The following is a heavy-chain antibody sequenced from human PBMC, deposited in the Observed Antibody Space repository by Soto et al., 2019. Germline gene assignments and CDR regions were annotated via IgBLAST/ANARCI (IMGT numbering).Heavy chain of an antibody. CDR2: IYYSGST. CDR1: GGSISSYY. V-gene: IGHV4-59*01. CDR3: ARELGRCTNGVCSDY. J-gene: IGHJ4*02. D-gene: IGHD2-8*01. Sequence: SETLSLTCTVSGGSISSYYWSWIRQPPGKGLEWIGYIYYSGSTNYNPSLKSRVTISVDTSKNQFSLKLSSVTAADTAVYYCARELGRCTNGVCSDYWGQGTLVTVSS.